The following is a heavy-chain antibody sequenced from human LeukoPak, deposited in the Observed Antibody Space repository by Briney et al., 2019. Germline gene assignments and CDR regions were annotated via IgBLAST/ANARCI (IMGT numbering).Heavy chain of an antibody. V-gene: IGHV3-23*01. J-gene: IGHJ4*02. CDR2: FSTGGHDST. CDR3: ANICMGPWYGGDY. Sequence: GGSLRLSCAASTFIFSRYAMNWVRQAPGKGLEWVSGFSTGGHDSTYYADSVKGRFTISRDSSKKTVYLQMNSLRVEDTAVYYCANICMGPWYGGDYWGQGTLVTVSS. CDR1: TFIFSRYA. D-gene: IGHD3-10*01.